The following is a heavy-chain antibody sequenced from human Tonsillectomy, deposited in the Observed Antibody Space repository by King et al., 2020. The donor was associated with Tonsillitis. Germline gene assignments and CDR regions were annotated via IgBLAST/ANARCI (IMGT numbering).Heavy chain of an antibody. CDR1: GFTFSTYD. Sequence: QLVQSGGGVVQPGRSLRLSCVASGFTFSTYDMHWVRQAPGTGLEWVAVISYDGSNKYYADSVKGRFTISRDNSMNTLFVQMNSLRAEDTALYYCVRDGGCSTTTCQGPDYWGQGTLVTVSS. CDR2: ISYDGSNK. V-gene: IGHV3-30*04. D-gene: IGHD2-2*01. J-gene: IGHJ4*02. CDR3: VRDGGCSTTTCQGPDY.